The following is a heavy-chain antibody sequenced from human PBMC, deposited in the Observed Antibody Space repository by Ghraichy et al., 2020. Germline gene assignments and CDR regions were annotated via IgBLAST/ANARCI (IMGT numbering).Heavy chain of an antibody. CDR3: ARSTGDTAMILDY. Sequence: GSLRLSCTVSGGSISSTNYYWGWIRQPPGKGLDWIGSIYYSGSTYYNPSLKSRVTISIDTSKNHFSLKLTSVTAADTAVYYCARSTGDTAMILDYWGQGTLVTVSS. CDR2: IYYSGST. V-gene: IGHV4-39*02. CDR1: GGSISSTNYY. J-gene: IGHJ4*02. D-gene: IGHD5-18*01.